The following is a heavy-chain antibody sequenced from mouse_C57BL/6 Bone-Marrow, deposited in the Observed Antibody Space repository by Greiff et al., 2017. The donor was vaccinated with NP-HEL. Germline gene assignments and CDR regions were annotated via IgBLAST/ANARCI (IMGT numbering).Heavy chain of an antibody. CDR3: ARERWLLRGWYFDV. J-gene: IGHJ1*03. Sequence: VQLQQSGPELVKPGASVKISCKASGYTFTDYYMNWVKQSHGKSLEWIGDINPNNGGTSYNQKFKGKATLTVDKSSSTAYMELRSLTSEDSAVYYCARERWLLRGWYFDVWGTGTTVTVSS. D-gene: IGHD2-3*01. V-gene: IGHV1-26*01. CDR2: INPNNGGT. CDR1: GYTFTDYY.